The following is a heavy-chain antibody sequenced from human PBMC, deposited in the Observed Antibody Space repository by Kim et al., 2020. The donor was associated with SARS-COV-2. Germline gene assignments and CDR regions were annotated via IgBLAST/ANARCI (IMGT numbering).Heavy chain of an antibody. D-gene: IGHD6-19*01. CDR1: GYTFTSHD. J-gene: IGHJ4*02. CDR2: MTPSAGNR. Sequence: APVKVSCKASGYTFTSHDINWVRRATGQGLEWMGWMTPSAGNRGYARKFQGRVTMTRDTSISTAYMELSGLTSEDTAVYYCARESEGYSSQTGLASWGQG. CDR3: ARESEGYSSQTGLAS. V-gene: IGHV1-8*02.